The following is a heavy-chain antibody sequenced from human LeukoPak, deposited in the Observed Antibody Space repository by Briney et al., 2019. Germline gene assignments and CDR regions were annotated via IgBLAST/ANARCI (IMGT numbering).Heavy chain of an antibody. Sequence: QPGGSLRLSCAASGFTFSIYWMHWVRQAPGKGLVWVSHINSDGSSASYADSVKGRFTISRDNAKNALYLQMNTLRAEDTAVYYCAIRRGYTYGDDYWGQGTLVTVSS. CDR2: INSDGSSA. J-gene: IGHJ4*02. D-gene: IGHD5-18*01. V-gene: IGHV3-74*01. CDR3: AIRRGYTYGDDY. CDR1: GFTFSIYW.